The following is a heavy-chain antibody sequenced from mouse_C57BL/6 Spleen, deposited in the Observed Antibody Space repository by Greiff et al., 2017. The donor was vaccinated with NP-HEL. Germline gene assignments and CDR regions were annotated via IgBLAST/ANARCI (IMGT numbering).Heavy chain of an antibody. CDR3: ARGITTVVATAVYYFDY. V-gene: IGHV3-6*01. CDR2: ISYDGSN. CDR1: GYSITSGYY. D-gene: IGHD1-1*01. Sequence: VQLKESGPGLVKPSQSLSLTCSVTGYSITSGYYWNWIRQFPGNKLEWMGYISYDGSNNYNPSLKNRISITRDTSKNQFFLKLNSVSTEDTATYYCARGITTVVATAVYYFDYWGQGTTLTVSS. J-gene: IGHJ2*01.